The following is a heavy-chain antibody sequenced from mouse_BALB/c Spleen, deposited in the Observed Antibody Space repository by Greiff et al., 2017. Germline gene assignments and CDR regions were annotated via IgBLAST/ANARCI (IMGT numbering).Heavy chain of an antibody. CDR2: IWAGGST. D-gene: IGHD2-1*01. J-gene: IGHJ2*01. CDR3: ARDEGGNYGPFGY. Sequence: QVQLQQSGPGLVAPSQSLSITCTVSGFSLTSYGVHWVRQPPGKGLEWLGVIWAGGSTNYNSALMSRLSISKDNSKSQVFLKMNSLQTDDTAMYYCARDEGGNYGPFGYWGQGTTLTVSS. CDR1: GFSLTSYG. V-gene: IGHV2-9*02.